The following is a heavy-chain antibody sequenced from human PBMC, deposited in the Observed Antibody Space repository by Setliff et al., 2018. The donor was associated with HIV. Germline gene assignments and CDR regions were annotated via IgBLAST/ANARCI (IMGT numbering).Heavy chain of an antibody. CDR2: MNPNSGNT. CDR1: GYTFTNYD. Sequence: GASVKVSCKASGYTFTNYDINWVRQAPGQGLEWMGWMNPNSGNTGYAQKFQGRVTISRDDAKKSLYLQMNSLTVEDTAVYYCARGGDSSSSDHWGQGTLVTVSS. J-gene: IGHJ4*02. D-gene: IGHD6-19*01. CDR3: ARGGDSSSSDH. V-gene: IGHV1-8*02.